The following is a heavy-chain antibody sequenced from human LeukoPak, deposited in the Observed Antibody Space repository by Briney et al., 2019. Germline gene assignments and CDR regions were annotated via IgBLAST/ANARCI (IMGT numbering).Heavy chain of an antibody. CDR3: ATHSTRIAVRPSDYYYYMDV. CDR2: ISGYNGNT. V-gene: IGHV1-18*01. J-gene: IGHJ6*03. D-gene: IGHD6-6*01. Sequence: ASVKVSCKASGYTFTSYGITWVRQAPGQGLEWMGWISGYNGNTNYAQKLQGRVTMTTGTSTSTAYMELRSLRSDDTAVYYCATHSTRIAVRPSDYYYYMDVWGKGTTVTVSS. CDR1: GYTFTSYG.